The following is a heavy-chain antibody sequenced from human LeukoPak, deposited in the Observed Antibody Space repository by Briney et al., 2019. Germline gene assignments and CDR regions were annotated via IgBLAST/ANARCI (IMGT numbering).Heavy chain of an antibody. Sequence: GGSLRLSCAASGFTFGIYAMSWVRQAPGKGLEWVSTITPGGHSAYYADSAKGRFTISSDNSEKTLNLQMSSLRVEDTAVYYCAKASSGYYAFDYWGQGTLVTVSP. V-gene: IGHV3-23*01. D-gene: IGHD3-22*01. J-gene: IGHJ4*02. CDR3: AKASSGYYAFDY. CDR1: GFTFGIYA. CDR2: ITPGGHSA.